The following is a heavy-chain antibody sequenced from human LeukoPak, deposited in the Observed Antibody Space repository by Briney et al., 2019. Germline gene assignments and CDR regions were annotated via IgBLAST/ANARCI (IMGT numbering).Heavy chain of an antibody. J-gene: IGHJ4*02. CDR2: IWYDGSNK. V-gene: IGHV3-33*01. D-gene: IGHD5-18*01. CDR3: ARDYEYQRIQLWPHYFDY. Sequence: PGGSLRLSCAASGFTFSSYGMHWVRQAPGKGLEWVAVIWYDGSNKYYADSVKGGFTISRDNSKNTLYLQMNSLRAEDTAVYYCARDYEYQRIQLWPHYFDYWGQGTLVTVSS. CDR1: GFTFSSYG.